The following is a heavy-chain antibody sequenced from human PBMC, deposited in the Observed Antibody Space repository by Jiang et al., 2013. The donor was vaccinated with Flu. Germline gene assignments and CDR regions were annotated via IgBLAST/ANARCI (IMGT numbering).Heavy chain of an antibody. V-gene: IGHV5-10-1*01. J-gene: IGHJ3*02. CDR1: GYSFTSYW. CDR3: ARREYCSGGSCYYAFDI. CDR2: IDPSDSYT. D-gene: IGHD2-15*01. Sequence: EVKKPGESLRISCKGSGYSFTSYWISWVRQMPGKGLEWMGRIDPSDSYTNYSPSFQGHVTISADKSISTAYLQWSSLKASDTAMYYCARREYCSGGSCYYAFDIWGQGTMVTVSS.